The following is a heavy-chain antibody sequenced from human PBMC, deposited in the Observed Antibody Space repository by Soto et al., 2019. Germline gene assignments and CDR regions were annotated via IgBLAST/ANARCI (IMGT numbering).Heavy chain of an antibody. CDR2: INAYNGNT. D-gene: IGHD6-19*01. J-gene: IGHJ4*02. V-gene: IGHV1-18*01. CDR1: GYTFTSYG. Sequence: ASVKVSCKASGYTFTSYGISWVRQAPGQGLEWMGWINAYNGNTKYAQKLQGRVTMTRDTSTSTAYMELSSLRSEDTAVYYCAREPRRAVALDYWGQGTLVTVS. CDR3: AREPRRAVALDY.